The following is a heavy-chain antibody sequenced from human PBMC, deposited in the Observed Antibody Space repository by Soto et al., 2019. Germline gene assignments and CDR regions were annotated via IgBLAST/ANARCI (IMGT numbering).Heavy chain of an antibody. D-gene: IGHD4-17*01. Sequence: PSETLSLTCTVSGGSISSYYWSWIRQPPGKGLEWIGYIYYSGSTNYNPSLKSRVTISVDTSKNQFSLKLSSVTVADTAVYYCARTGAGHYDIDYWGQGTLVTAPQ. CDR3: ARTGAGHYDIDY. CDR1: GGSISSYY. CDR2: IYYSGST. V-gene: IGHV4-59*01. J-gene: IGHJ4*02.